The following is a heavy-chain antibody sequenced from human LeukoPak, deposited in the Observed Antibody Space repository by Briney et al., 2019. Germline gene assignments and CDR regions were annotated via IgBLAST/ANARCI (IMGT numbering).Heavy chain of an antibody. Sequence: GGSLRLSCAASGFTFSNAWMSWVRQAPGKGLEWVGRIKSKTDGGTTDYAAPVKGRFTISRDDSKNTLYLQMNSLKTEDTAVYYCTTDRYCSSTSYYWYQWDYFDYWGQGTLVTVSS. CDR1: GFTFSNAW. CDR2: IKSKTDGGTT. V-gene: IGHV3-15*01. D-gene: IGHD2-2*01. J-gene: IGHJ4*02. CDR3: TTDRYCSSTSYYWYQWDYFDY.